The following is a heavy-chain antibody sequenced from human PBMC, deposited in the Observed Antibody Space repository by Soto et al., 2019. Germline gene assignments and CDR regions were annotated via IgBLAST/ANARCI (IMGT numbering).Heavy chain of an antibody. CDR1: GGSISSSNW. J-gene: IGHJ4*02. CDR2: IYHSGST. V-gene: IGHV4-4*02. D-gene: IGHD6-13*01. Sequence: PSETLSLTCAVSGGSISSSNWWSWVRQPPGKGLEWIGEIYHSGSTNYNPSLKSRVTISVDKSKNQFSLKLSSVTAADTAVYYCARDPHIAAAGSGLDYWGQGTLVTVS. CDR3: ARDPHIAAAGSGLDY.